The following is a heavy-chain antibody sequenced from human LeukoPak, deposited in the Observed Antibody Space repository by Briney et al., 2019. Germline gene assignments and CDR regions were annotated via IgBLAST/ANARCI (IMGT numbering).Heavy chain of an antibody. V-gene: IGHV1-18*04. CDR1: GYTFTSNG. Sequence: ASVKVSCKASGYTFTSNGISWVRQAPGQGLEWLGWISAYNGNTNYAQKLQGRVTMTTDTSTSTAYMELRSLRSDDTAVYYCARDGRFGELFGYWGQGTLVTVSS. CDR3: ARDGRFGELFGY. D-gene: IGHD3-10*01. CDR2: ISAYNGNT. J-gene: IGHJ4*02.